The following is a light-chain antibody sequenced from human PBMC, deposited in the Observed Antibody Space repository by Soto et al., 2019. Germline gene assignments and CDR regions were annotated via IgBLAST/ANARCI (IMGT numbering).Light chain of an antibody. CDR3: QQSYSTPF. J-gene: IGKJ5*01. V-gene: IGKV1-39*01. Sequence: DIQMTQSPSSLSASVGDRVTITCRASQSISSYLNWYQQKPGKAPKLLIYDASSLQSGVTSRFSGSGAGTDFTLTISSLQPEDCATYYCQQSYSTPFFGQGTRLEIK. CDR2: DAS. CDR1: QSISSY.